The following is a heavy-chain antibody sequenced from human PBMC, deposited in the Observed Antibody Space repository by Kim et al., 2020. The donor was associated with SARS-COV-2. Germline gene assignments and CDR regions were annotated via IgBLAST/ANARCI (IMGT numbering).Heavy chain of an antibody. CDR2: IYYSGST. D-gene: IGHD3-22*01. Sequence: SETLSLTCTVSGGSISSYYWSWIRQPPGKGLEWIGYIYYSGSTNYNPSLKSRVTISVDTSKNQFSLKLSSVTAADTAVYYCARVRREVYYYDSSGYYLPYYYGMDVCGQGTTVTVSS. J-gene: IGHJ6*02. V-gene: IGHV4-59*13. CDR1: GGSISSYY. CDR3: ARVRREVYYYDSSGYYLPYYYGMDV.